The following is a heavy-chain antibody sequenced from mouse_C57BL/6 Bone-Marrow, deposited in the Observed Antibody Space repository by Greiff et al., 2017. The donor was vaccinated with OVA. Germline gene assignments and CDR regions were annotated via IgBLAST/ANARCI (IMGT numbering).Heavy chain of an antibody. V-gene: IGHV1-69*01. CDR1: GYTFTSYW. D-gene: IGHD4-1*01. J-gene: IGHJ3*01. CDR3: ARRDWAWFAY. Sequence: QVQLQQPGAELVMPGASVKLSCKASGYTFTSYWMHWVKQRPGQGLEWIGEIDPSDSYTNYNQKFKGKSTLTVYKSSSTAYMQLLSLTSEDSAVYYSARRDWAWFAYWGQGTLVTVTA. CDR2: IDPSDSYT.